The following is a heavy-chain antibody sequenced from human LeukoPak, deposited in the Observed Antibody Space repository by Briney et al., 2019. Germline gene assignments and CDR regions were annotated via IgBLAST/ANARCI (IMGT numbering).Heavy chain of an antibody. Sequence: ASVKVSCKASGYTFTSYGISWVRQAPGQGLEWMGWISAYNGNTNYAQKLQGRVTMTTDTSTSTAYMELRSLRSDDTAVYYCARETYDYVWGSYRYTVLDYWGQGTLVTVSS. V-gene: IGHV1-18*01. D-gene: IGHD3-16*02. J-gene: IGHJ4*02. CDR2: ISAYNGNT. CDR3: ARETYDYVWGSYRYTVLDY. CDR1: GYTFTSYG.